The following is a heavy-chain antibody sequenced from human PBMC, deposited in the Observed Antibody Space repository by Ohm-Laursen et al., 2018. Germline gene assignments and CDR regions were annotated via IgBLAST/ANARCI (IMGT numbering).Heavy chain of an antibody. CDR3: AKGGDGDY. Sequence: SLRLSCAASGFTFSTSGMHWARQAPGKGLEWVAVISYDGSNKYYADSVKGRFTISRDDSKNTLYLQMNSLRAEDTAVYYCAKGGDGDYWGQGTLVTISS. V-gene: IGHV3-30*18. J-gene: IGHJ4*02. CDR2: ISYDGSNK. CDR1: GFTFSTSG. D-gene: IGHD2-21*02.